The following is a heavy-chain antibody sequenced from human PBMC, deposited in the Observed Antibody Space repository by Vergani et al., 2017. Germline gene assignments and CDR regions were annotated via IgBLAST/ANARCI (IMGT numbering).Heavy chain of an antibody. V-gene: IGHV4-38-2*01. CDR2: IYRTGRT. CDR3: ARGDYDFWSGYSPSRYYYYYYMDV. D-gene: IGHD3-3*01. J-gene: IGHJ6*03. Sequence: QVQLQESGPGLVKPSETLSLTCAVSGFSIDNGYYWDWIRQPPGKGLEWIGSIYRTGRTHFNPSLKSRVTISVDTSNNHFSLRLNSLTAADTAVYYCARGDYDFWSGYSPSRYYYYYYMDVWGKGTTVTVSS. CDR1: GFSIDNGYY.